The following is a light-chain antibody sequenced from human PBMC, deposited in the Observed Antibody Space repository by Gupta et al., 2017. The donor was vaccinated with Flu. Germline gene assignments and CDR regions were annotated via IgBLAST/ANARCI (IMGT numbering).Light chain of an antibody. CDR3: AAWDDSLNGRV. Sequence: QSVLTQPPSASGTPGQRVTIPCSGSSSSVGTNTVNWYQQLPGTAPKLLIYSNNRRPSGVPDRFSGSKSGTSASLAIGGLQSEDEADYYCAAWDDSLNGRVFGTGTKVTVL. CDR2: SNN. CDR1: SSSVGTNT. V-gene: IGLV1-44*01. J-gene: IGLJ1*01.